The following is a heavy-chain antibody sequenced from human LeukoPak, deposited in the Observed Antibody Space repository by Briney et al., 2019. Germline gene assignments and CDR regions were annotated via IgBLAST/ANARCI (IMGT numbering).Heavy chain of an antibody. CDR3: AAQPCSVGRCYLDY. D-gene: IGHD2-15*01. V-gene: IGHV3-30*04. CDR1: GVTFSSFA. J-gene: IGHJ4*02. Sequence: GGSLRLSCAASGVTFSSFAMHWVRQAPGKGLEWVAVISYHGRDTYYADSVKGRFTISRDNSKNTLYLQLNSLGAEDTAVYYCAAQPCSVGRCYLDYWGQGTLVTVSS. CDR2: ISYHGRDT.